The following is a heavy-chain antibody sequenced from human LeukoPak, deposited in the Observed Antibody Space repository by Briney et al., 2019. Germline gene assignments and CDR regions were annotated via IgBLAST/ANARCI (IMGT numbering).Heavy chain of an antibody. Sequence: SETLSLTCTVSGGSISSYYWSWIRRPPGKGLEWIGYIYYSGSTKYNPSLKSRLTISVDTSKNQFSLKLSSVTAADTAVYYCARTIGYYDILTGYYRESDAFDIWGQGTMVTVSS. CDR3: ARTIGYYDILTGYYRESDAFDI. V-gene: IGHV4-59*01. J-gene: IGHJ3*02. D-gene: IGHD3-9*01. CDR2: IYYSGST. CDR1: GGSISSYY.